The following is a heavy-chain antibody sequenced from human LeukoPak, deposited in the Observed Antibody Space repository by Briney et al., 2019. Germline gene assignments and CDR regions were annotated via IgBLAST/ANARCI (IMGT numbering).Heavy chain of an antibody. CDR2: ISSSSSYI. V-gene: IGHV3-21*01. CDR1: GFTFSSYS. D-gene: IGHD1-26*01. Sequence: GGSLRLSCAASGFTFSSYSMNWVRQAPGKGLEWVSSISSSSSYICYADSVKGRFTISRDDAKNSLYLQMNSLRAEDTAVYYCARDRSGSYFDPQDYWGQGTLVTVSS. J-gene: IGHJ4*02. CDR3: ARDRSGSYFDPQDY.